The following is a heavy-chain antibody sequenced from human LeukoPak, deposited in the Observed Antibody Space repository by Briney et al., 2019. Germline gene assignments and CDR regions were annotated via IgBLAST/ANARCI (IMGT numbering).Heavy chain of an antibody. CDR1: GGTFSSYA. CDR3: AQEGITMIVVGRDYYYYGMDV. Sequence: SVKVSCKASGGTFSSYANSWVRQAPGQGLEWMGRIIPILGIANYAQKFQGRVTITADKSTSTAYMELSSLRSEGTAVYYCAQEGITMIVVGRDYYYYGMDVWGQGTTVTVSS. CDR2: IIPILGIA. V-gene: IGHV1-69*04. D-gene: IGHD3-22*01. J-gene: IGHJ6*02.